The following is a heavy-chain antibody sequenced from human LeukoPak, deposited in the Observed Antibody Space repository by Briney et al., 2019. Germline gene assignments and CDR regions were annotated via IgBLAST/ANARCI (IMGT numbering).Heavy chain of an antibody. CDR3: ARDHVPEGGYYFDY. J-gene: IGHJ4*02. Sequence: SQTLSLTCTVSGGFVSSGSYYWSWIRQPAGKGLEWIGRIYASGNTNYNPSLKNRVTISVDTSKNQFSLKLSSVTAADAAVYYCARDHVPEGGYYFDYWGQGALVTVSS. V-gene: IGHV4-61*02. CDR1: GGFVSSGSYY. D-gene: IGHD1-14*01. CDR2: IYASGNT.